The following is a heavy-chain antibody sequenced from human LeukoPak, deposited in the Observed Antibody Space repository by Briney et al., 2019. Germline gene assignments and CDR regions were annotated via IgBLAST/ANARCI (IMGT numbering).Heavy chain of an antibody. J-gene: IGHJ6*04. V-gene: IGHV3-30*03. CDR1: GFAFSSYG. CDR3: AREVAVSGTENGAFNV. D-gene: IGHD6-19*01. Sequence: GGSLRLSCAASGFAFSSYGVHWVRQAPGKGLEWVAVISYDGSTEYYIDSVKGRFTISRDNSKNTLYLQMNSLRAEDTAVYFCAREVAVSGTENGAFNVWGSGTTVIVSS. CDR2: ISYDGSTE.